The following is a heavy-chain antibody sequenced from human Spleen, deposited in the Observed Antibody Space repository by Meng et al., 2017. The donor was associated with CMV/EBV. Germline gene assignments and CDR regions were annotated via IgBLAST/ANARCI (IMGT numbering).Heavy chain of an antibody. D-gene: IGHD3-16*01. CDR3: ARDLIFIDY. J-gene: IGHJ4*02. CDR1: GYTFSTYG. Sequence: VSCKTSGYTFSTYGFSWVRQAPGQGLEWMGIINPSDGSTDYAQKFQDRVTMTRDTSTNTVSMELSSLRSEDTAVYYCARDLIFIDYWGQGTLVTVSS. V-gene: IGHV1-46*01. CDR2: INPSDGST.